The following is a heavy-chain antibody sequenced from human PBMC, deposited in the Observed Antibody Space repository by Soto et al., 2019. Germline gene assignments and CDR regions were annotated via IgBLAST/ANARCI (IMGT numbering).Heavy chain of an antibody. CDR2: IYYSGST. V-gene: IGHV4-39*01. CDR1: GGSISSSSYY. D-gene: IGHD6-13*01. CDR3: ARHRSEGSGQQLVRVGWFDP. J-gene: IGHJ5*02. Sequence: SETLSLTCTVSGGSISSSSYYWGWIRQPPGKGLEWIGSIYYSGSTYYNPSLKSRVTISVDTSKNQFSLKLSSVTAADTAVYYCARHRSEGSGQQLVRVGWFDPWGQGTLVTVSS.